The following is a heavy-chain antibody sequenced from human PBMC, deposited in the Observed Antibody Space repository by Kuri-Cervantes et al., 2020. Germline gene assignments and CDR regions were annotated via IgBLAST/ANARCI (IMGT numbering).Heavy chain of an antibody. CDR2: ISAYNGNT. V-gene: IGHV1-18*01. CDR3: ARSYGEQWLGKYNWFDP. J-gene: IGHJ5*02. D-gene: IGHD6-19*01. Sequence: ASVKVSCKASGYTFTSYAMHWVRQAPGQGLEWMGWISAYNGNTNYAQKLQGRVTMTTDTSTSTAYMELRSLRSDDTAVYYCARSYGEQWLGKYNWFDPWGQGTLVTDSS. CDR1: GYTFTSYA.